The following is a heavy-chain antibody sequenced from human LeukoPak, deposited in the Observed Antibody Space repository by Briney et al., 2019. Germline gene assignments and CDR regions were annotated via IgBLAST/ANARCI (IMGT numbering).Heavy chain of an antibody. CDR2: ISPSGDIT. Sequence: GGTLRLSCAASGFTFSNHGMNWVRQAPGKGLEWVSGISPSGDITYYADSVKGRFSISRDNSKNTVYLQMTGLRADDTAVYYCAKGGATAWGQGVLVTVSS. J-gene: IGHJ4*02. V-gene: IGHV3-23*01. CDR1: GFTFSNHG. D-gene: IGHD1-1*01. CDR3: AKGGATA.